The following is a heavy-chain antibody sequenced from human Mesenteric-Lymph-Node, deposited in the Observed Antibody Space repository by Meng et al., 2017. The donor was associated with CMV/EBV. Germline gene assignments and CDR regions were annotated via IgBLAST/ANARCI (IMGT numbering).Heavy chain of an antibody. CDR1: GFTFSSYA. CDR2: ISSSSSYI. V-gene: IGHV3-21*01. Sequence: GGSLRLSCAASGFTFSSYAMSWVRQAPGKGLEWVSSISSSSSYIYYADSVKGRFTISRDNAKNSLYLQMNSLRAEDTAVYYCARDVGEQTGTTAFDYWGQGTLVTVSS. D-gene: IGHD1-7*01. CDR3: ARDVGEQTGTTAFDY. J-gene: IGHJ4*02.